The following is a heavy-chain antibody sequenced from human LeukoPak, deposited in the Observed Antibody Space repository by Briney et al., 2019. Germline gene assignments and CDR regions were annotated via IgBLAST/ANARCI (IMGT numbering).Heavy chain of an antibody. V-gene: IGHV3-53*01. Sequence: VSVIYSGGSTYYADSVKGRFTISRDNSKNTLYLQMNSLRAEDTAVYYCARSGDSSGCLDYWGQGTLVTVSS. CDR2: IYSGGST. D-gene: IGHD3-22*01. CDR3: ARSGDSSGCLDY. J-gene: IGHJ4*02.